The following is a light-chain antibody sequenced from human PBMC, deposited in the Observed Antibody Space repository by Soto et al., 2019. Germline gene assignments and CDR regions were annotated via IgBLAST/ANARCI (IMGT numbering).Light chain of an antibody. CDR3: QQYYSYPQP. V-gene: IGKV1-8*01. CDR1: QGISSY. J-gene: IGKJ1*01. CDR2: TAS. Sequence: AIRMTQSPSSLSASTGDRVTITCRASQGISSYLAWYQQKPGKAPKLLIYTASTLQTGVPSRFSGSGSGTDFTLTISCLQSEEFATYYCQQYYSYPQPFGQGTKVEIK.